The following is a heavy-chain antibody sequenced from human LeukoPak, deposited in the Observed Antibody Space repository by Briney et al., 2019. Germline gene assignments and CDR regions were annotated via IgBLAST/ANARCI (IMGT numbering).Heavy chain of an antibody. CDR3: ARDGISARGEYSSSWYRRSYYYYGMDV. J-gene: IGHJ6*02. CDR1: GFTFSSYA. V-gene: IGHV3-7*01. CDR2: IKQDGSEK. D-gene: IGHD6-13*01. Sequence: PGGSLRLSCAASGFTFSSYAMSWVRQAPGKGLEWVANIKQDGSEKYYVDSVKGRFTISRDNAKNSLYLQMNSLRAEDTAVYYCARDGISARGEYSSSWYRRSYYYYGMDVWGQGTTVTVSS.